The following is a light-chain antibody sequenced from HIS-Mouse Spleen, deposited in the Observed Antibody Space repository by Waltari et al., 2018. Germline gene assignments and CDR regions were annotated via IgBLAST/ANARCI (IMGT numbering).Light chain of an antibody. CDR3: LLYYGGAQLNV. Sequence: QTVVTQEPSLTVSPGGTVTLTCASSTGAVTRGYYPNWFQQKPGQAPRALMYSTSNKHSWTPARFSGSLLGGKAALTLSGVQPEDEAEYYCLLYYGGAQLNVFGTGTKVTVL. CDR2: STS. CDR1: TGAVTRGYY. V-gene: IGLV7-43*01. J-gene: IGLJ1*01.